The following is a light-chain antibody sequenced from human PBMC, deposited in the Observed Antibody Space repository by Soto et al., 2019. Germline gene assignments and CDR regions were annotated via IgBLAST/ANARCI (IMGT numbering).Light chain of an antibody. Sequence: QSALTQPASVSGSPGQSITISCTGTSSDVGGYNSVSWYQQYPGTAPKLMIYDVSYRPSGISTRFSGSKSGDTASLNISGLQADDEADYFCSSYSSTRTRVYGGGTKLTVL. CDR2: DVS. CDR1: SSDVGGYNS. J-gene: IGLJ3*02. V-gene: IGLV2-14*01. CDR3: SSYSSTRTRV.